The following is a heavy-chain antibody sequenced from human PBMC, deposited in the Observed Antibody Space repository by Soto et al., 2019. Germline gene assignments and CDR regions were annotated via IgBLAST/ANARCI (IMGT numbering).Heavy chain of an antibody. V-gene: IGHV4-30-2*01. J-gene: IGHJ6*02. D-gene: IGHD4-17*01. CDR1: GGSIISGGYS. CDR2: TYHSGTT. CDR3: ARAHYGDYGYGMDV. Sequence: QLQLQESGSGLVKPSQTLSLTCAVSGGSIISGGYSWSWIRQPPGKGLEWIGYTYHSGTTYYNPSLKSRVTLSVDRSKHQFSLKLSSVTAADTAVYYCARAHYGDYGYGMDVWGQGTTVTVSS.